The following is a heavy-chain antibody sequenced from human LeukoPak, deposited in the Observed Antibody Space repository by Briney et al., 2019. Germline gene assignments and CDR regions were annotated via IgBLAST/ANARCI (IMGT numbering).Heavy chain of an antibody. J-gene: IGHJ4*02. V-gene: IGHV3-53*01. CDR2: IYSGGST. CDR1: GFTVSSNY. Sequence: GGSLRLSCAASGFTVSSNYMSWVRQAPGKGLEWVSVIYSGGSTYYADSVKGRFAISRDNYKNTLYLQMNSLRVEDTAVYYCTRVSTLAYCGGDCYSACWGQATLVTVSS. D-gene: IGHD2-21*02. CDR3: TRVSTLAYCGGDCYSAC.